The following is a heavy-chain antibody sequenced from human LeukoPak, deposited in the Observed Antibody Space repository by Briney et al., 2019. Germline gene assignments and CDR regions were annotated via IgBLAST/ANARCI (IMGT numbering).Heavy chain of an antibody. J-gene: IGHJ5*02. CDR3: ASGGYCSSTTCYPNWFGP. V-gene: IGHV4-59*01. D-gene: IGHD2-2*01. CDR1: GGSITSYY. CDR2: VSYSGST. Sequence: PSETLSLTCTVSGGSITSYYWSWIRQPPGKGLEWIGYVSYSGSTNYNPSLKSRVTISVDTSKNQFSLKLSSVTAADTAVYYCASGGYCSSTTCYPNWFGPWGQGTLVTVSS.